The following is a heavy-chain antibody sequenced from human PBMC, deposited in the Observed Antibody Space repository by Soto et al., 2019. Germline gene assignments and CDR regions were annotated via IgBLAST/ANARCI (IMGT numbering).Heavy chain of an antibody. Sequence: SETLSLTCTVSGGSISSYYWSWIRQPPGKGLEWIGYIYYSGSTNYNPSLKSRVTISVDTSKNQFSLKLSSVTAADTAVYYYARRTYYYGSGTSYYFDYWGQGTLVTVSS. CDR3: ARRTYYYGSGTSYYFDY. D-gene: IGHD3-10*01. CDR1: GGSISSYY. J-gene: IGHJ4*02. CDR2: IYYSGST. V-gene: IGHV4-59*08.